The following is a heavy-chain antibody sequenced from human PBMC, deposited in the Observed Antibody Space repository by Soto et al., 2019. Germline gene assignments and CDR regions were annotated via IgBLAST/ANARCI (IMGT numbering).Heavy chain of an antibody. J-gene: IGHJ3*02. Sequence: PSETLSLTCTVSGGSISSYYWSWIRQPPGKGLEWIGYIYYSGSTNYNPSLKSRVTISVDTSKNQFSLKLSSVTAADTAVYYCARVWGGAFDIWGQGIMDTVSS. CDR1: GGSISSYY. V-gene: IGHV4-59*01. CDR3: ARVWGGAFDI. D-gene: IGHD3-10*01. CDR2: IYYSGST.